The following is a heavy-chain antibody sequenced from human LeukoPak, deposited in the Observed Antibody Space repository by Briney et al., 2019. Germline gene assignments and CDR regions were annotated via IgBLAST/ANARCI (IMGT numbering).Heavy chain of an antibody. D-gene: IGHD3-22*01. V-gene: IGHV5-51*01. J-gene: IGHJ3*02. CDR2: IYPGDSDT. Sequence: GESLKISCKGSGYSFTSYWIGWVRQMPGKGLEWMGIIYPGDSDTRYSPSFQGQVTISADKSISTAYLQWSSLKASDTAMYYCARRGRPYYDSSGYPESAGVFDIWGKGTMFPVSS. CDR3: ARRGRPYYDSSGYPESAGVFDI. CDR1: GYSFTSYW.